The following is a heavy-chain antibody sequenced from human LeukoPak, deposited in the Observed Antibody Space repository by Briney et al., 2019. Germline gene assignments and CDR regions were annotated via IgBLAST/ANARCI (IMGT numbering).Heavy chain of an antibody. CDR1: GFTFSNYY. CDR2: ISSTSIYT. V-gene: IGHV3-11*03. J-gene: IGHJ4*02. Sequence: GGSLRLSCAASGFTFSNYYMSWIRQAPGKGLEWVSDISSTSIYTNYADSVKGRFTISRDNAKNSLYLQMNSLRAEDTAVYYCARLIYDSSGYYYPPYYDYWGQGTLVTVSS. CDR3: ARLIYDSSGYYYPPYYDY. D-gene: IGHD3-22*01.